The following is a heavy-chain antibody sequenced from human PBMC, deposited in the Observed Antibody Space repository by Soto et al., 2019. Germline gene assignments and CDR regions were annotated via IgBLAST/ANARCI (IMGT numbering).Heavy chain of an antibody. CDR1: GGTFSSYA. V-gene: IGHV1-69*01. D-gene: IGHD3-3*01. CDR3: ARDGLLDYDLWSGYPLAY. Sequence: QVQLVQSGAEVKKPGSSVKVSCKASGGTFSSYAISWVRHAPGQGLEWMGGIIPIFGTANYAQKFHGRVTSTADESTSTAYMELSSLRSEDTAVYYCARDGLLDYDLWSGYPLAYWGQGTLVTVSS. J-gene: IGHJ4*02. CDR2: IIPIFGTA.